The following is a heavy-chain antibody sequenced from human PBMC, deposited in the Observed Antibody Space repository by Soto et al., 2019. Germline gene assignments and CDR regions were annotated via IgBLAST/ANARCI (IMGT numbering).Heavy chain of an antibody. D-gene: IGHD5-12*01. V-gene: IGHV1-24*01. CDR3: ATELRGYSGYDSDY. Sequence: GASVKDSCKVSGYTLTELSMHWVRQAPGKGLEWMGGFDPEDGETIYAQKFQGRVTMTEDTSTDTAYMELSSLRSEDTAVYYCATELRGYSGYDSDYWGQGTLVTVSS. J-gene: IGHJ4*02. CDR1: GYTLTELS. CDR2: FDPEDGET.